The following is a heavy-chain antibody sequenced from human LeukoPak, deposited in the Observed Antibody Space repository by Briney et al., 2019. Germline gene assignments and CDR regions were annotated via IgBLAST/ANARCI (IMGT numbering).Heavy chain of an antibody. D-gene: IGHD6-19*01. CDR1: GGSISSSY. J-gene: IGHJ4*02. CDR2: IPYSGRT. V-gene: IGHV4-59*08. CDR3: AASARLVLQDWVY. Sequence: SETLSLTCTVSGGSISSSYWNCIRHPPGGRGEWIGSIPYSGRTNYNPSPMSRVTMSVDTSKNQVSLRLSSVTAAESAVYYCAASARLVLQDWVYWGQGTLVTVSS.